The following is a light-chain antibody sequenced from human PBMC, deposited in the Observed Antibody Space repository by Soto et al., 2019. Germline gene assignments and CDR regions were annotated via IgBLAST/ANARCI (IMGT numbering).Light chain of an antibody. CDR2: GNT. V-gene: IGLV1-40*01. Sequence: QTVVTQPPSVSGAPGQRVTISCTGSSSNIGAGYDVHWYQQFPGTTPKFLIYGNTNRPSGVPDRFSASKSGTSASLDITGLQAEDEAEYFCQSYDSSLTVVFGGATKLTVL. J-gene: IGLJ2*01. CDR3: QSYDSSLTVV. CDR1: SSNIGAGYD.